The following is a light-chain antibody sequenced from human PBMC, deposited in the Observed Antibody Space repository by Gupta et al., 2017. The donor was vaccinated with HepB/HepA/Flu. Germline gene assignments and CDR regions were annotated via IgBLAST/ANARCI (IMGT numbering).Light chain of an antibody. J-gene: IGLJ3*02. CDR2: GNS. V-gene: IGLV1-40*01. Sequence: QSVLPHPPSLSAAPRQRITISCTGSSSNIGAGYDVHWYQQLPGTAPKLLIYGNSNRPSGVPDRFSGSKSGTSASLAITGLQAEDEADYYCQSYDSSRSDWVFGGGTKLTVL. CDR3: QSYDSSRSDWV. CDR1: SSNIGAGYD.